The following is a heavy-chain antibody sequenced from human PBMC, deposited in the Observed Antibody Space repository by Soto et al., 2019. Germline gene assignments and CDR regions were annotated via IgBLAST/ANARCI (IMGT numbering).Heavy chain of an antibody. CDR1: GGTFSSYA. CDR3: ARGKAAGPFNWFDP. D-gene: IGHD6-13*01. J-gene: IGHJ5*02. CDR2: IIPIFGTA. V-gene: IGHV1-69*13. Sequence: SVKVSCKASGGTFSSYAISWVRQAPGQGLEWMGGIIPIFGTANYAQKFQGRVTITADESTSTAYMELSSLRSEDTAVYYCARGKAAGPFNWFDPWGQGTLVTVSS.